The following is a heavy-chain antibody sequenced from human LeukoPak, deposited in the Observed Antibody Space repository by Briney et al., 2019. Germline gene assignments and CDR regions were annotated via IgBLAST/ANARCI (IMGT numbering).Heavy chain of an antibody. CDR3: ASSLKQLGRGQTYYYDSSGYYY. D-gene: IGHD3-22*01. V-gene: IGHV3-53*01. J-gene: IGHJ4*02. CDR1: GFNVSSNY. CDR2: IYSDGNT. Sequence: GGSLRLSCAASGFNVSSNYMTWVRQAPGKGLEWVSVIYSDGNTYYADSVKGRFTISRDNSKNTLSLQMNNLRAEDTAIYYCASSLKQLGRGQTYYYDSSGYYYWGQGTLVTVSS.